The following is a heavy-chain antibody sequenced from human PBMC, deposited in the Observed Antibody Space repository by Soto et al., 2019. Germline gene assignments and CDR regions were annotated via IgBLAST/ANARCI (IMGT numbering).Heavy chain of an antibody. CDR1: GYTFTSYY. CDR2: INPSGGST. Sequence: ASVKVSCKASGYTFTSYYMHWVRQAPGQGLEWMGIINPSGGSTSYAQKFQGRVTMTRDTSTSTVYMELSSLRPEDTAVYYCARSRPDCSSTSCYRRWFDPWGQGTLVTVSS. D-gene: IGHD2-2*01. CDR3: ARSRPDCSSTSCYRRWFDP. J-gene: IGHJ5*02. V-gene: IGHV1-46*01.